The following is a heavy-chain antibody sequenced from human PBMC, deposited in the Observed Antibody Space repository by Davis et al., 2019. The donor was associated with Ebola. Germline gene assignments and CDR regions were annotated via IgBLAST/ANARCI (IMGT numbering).Heavy chain of an antibody. V-gene: IGHV3-7*01. CDR1: GFTFSSYW. D-gene: IGHD3-3*01. Sequence: GGSLRLSCAASGFTFSSYWMSWVRQAPGKGLEWVANIKQDGSEKYYVDSVKGRFTISRDNAKNSLYLQMNSLRAEDTAVYYCARAGPNYDFWSGSPYYYYGMDVWGQGTTVTVSS. J-gene: IGHJ6*02. CDR3: ARAGPNYDFWSGSPYYYYGMDV. CDR2: IKQDGSEK.